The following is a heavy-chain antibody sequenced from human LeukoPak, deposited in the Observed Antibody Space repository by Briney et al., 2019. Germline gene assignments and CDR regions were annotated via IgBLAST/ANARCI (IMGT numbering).Heavy chain of an antibody. CDR2: ISDRGVDT. Sequence: GGSLRLSCAASGFTVSSNYMSWVRQAPGKGLEWVSAISDRGVDTDYADSVKGRFTLSRDNSKNTLYLQMNSLRAEDTAVYYCAKDRGTGHAFDIWGQGTKVTVSS. V-gene: IGHV3-23*01. D-gene: IGHD1-1*01. CDR1: GFTVSSNY. CDR3: AKDRGTGHAFDI. J-gene: IGHJ3*02.